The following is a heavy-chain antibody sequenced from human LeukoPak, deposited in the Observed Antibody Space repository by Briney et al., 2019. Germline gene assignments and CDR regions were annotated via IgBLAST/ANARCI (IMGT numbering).Heavy chain of an antibody. Sequence: GGSLRLSCAASGFTFSNYWMHWVRQVPGKGLVWVSRINPSGSSTTYADSVKGRFTISRDNAKNMLYLQMDSLRAEDTGIYYCARSNQADDYWVQGTLVTVSS. CDR2: INPSGSST. D-gene: IGHD1-14*01. CDR3: ARSNQADDY. V-gene: IGHV3-74*01. J-gene: IGHJ4*02. CDR1: GFTFSNYW.